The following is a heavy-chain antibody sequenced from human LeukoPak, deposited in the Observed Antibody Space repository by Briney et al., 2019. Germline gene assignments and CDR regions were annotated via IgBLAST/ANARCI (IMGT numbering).Heavy chain of an antibody. CDR1: GGTFSSYA. Sequence: SVKVSCKASGGTFSSYAISWVRQAPGQGLEWMGGIIPIFGTANYAQKFQGRVTITADESTSTAYMELSSLRSEDTAVYYCARDSMDGYGMDVWGQGTTVTVSS. D-gene: IGHD2-2*03. CDR2: IIPIFGTA. CDR3: ARDSMDGYGMDV. J-gene: IGHJ6*02. V-gene: IGHV1-69*13.